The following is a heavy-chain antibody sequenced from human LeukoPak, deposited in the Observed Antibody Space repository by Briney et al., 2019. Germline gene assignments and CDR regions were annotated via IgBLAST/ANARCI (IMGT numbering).Heavy chain of an antibody. CDR3: AKVTYGSGTYGAFDL. Sequence: GGSLRLSCAASGFSVSRNYMSWVRQSPGKGLYWVSVIFSSGSTYYADSVRGRFTISRDNSKNTLYLQMNSLRAEDTAIYYCAKVTYGSGTYGAFDLWGQGTLVTVSS. J-gene: IGHJ4*02. D-gene: IGHD3-10*01. CDR2: IFSSGST. CDR1: GFSVSRNY. V-gene: IGHV3-53*01.